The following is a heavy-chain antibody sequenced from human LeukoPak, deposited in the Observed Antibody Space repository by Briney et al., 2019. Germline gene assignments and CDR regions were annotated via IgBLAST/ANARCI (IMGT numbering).Heavy chain of an antibody. CDR2: IKQDGSET. Sequence: GGSLRLSCAASRFTLSNYWMSWVRQAPGKGLGWVANIKQDGSETYYVDSVKGRFTISRDNTKNSLSLQMNSLRAEDTAVYYCARQRGSGCLDYWGQGTLVTVSS. CDR3: ARQRGSGCLDY. V-gene: IGHV3-7*01. D-gene: IGHD6-19*01. CDR1: RFTLSNYW. J-gene: IGHJ4*02.